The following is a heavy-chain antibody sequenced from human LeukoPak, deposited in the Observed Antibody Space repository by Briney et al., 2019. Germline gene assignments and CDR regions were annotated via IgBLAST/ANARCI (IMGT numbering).Heavy chain of an antibody. J-gene: IGHJ4*02. CDR2: VKQDGSQK. V-gene: IGHV3-7*05. CDR3: SCGNTFDY. CDR1: GFTFSTYW. Sequence: GGSLRLSCAASGFTFSTYWMSWVRQAPGKGLEWVANVKQDGSQKHYVDSVKGRFTISRGNAKNSLFLQMNSLRAEDTAVYYCSCGNTFDYWGQGTLVTVSS. D-gene: IGHD2-15*01.